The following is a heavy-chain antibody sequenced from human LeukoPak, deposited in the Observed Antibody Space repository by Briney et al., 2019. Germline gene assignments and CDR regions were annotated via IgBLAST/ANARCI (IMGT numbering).Heavy chain of an antibody. CDR1: GYTFTGYY. J-gene: IGHJ6*03. V-gene: IGHV1-2*02. CDR2: INPNSGGT. CDR3: ARDFVGGEWLLSGYYMDV. D-gene: IGHD3-3*01. Sequence: PAASVKVSCKASGYTFTGYYLHWVRQAPGQGLEWMGWINPNSGGTNYAQKFQGRVTMTRDTSISTAYMELSRLRSDDTAVYYCARDFVGGEWLLSGYYMDVWGKGTTVTVSS.